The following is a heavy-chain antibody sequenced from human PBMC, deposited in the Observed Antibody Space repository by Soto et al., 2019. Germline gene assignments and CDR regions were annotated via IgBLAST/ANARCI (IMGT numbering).Heavy chain of an antibody. J-gene: IGHJ4*02. D-gene: IGHD4-4*01. Sequence: EVQLLESGGGLVQPGGSLRLSCAASEFTFSSYAMTWVRQAPGEGLEWVSAISGSGGTTYYTDSVKGRFTISRDNSKNTLYLQMNTLRAEDTAVYYCARVDGFKAANPTVDYWGQGTLVTVSS. CDR3: ARVDGFKAANPTVDY. CDR1: EFTFSSYA. CDR2: ISGSGGTT. V-gene: IGHV3-23*01.